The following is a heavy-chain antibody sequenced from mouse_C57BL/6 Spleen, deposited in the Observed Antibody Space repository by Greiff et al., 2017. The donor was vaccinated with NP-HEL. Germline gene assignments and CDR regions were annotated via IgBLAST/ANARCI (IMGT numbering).Heavy chain of an antibody. J-gene: IGHJ2*01. Sequence: VQLQQSGTVLARPGASVKMSCKTSGYTFTSYWMHWVKQRPGQGLEWVGAIYPGNRDTSYNQKFKGKAKLTAVTSASTAYMELSSLTNEDSAVYYCTKAVSYYFDYWGQGNTLTVSS. CDR3: TKAVSYYFDY. CDR2: IYPGNRDT. V-gene: IGHV1-5*01. CDR1: GYTFTSYW.